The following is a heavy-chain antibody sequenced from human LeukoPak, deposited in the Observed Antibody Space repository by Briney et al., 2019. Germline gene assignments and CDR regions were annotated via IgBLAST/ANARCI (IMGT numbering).Heavy chain of an antibody. V-gene: IGHV1-24*01. CDR1: GYTLTELS. CDR3: ATVKGQLVQYNYYSMDV. CDR2: FDLEDGET. D-gene: IGHD6-6*01. J-gene: IGHJ6*02. Sequence: GASVKVSCKVSGYTLTELSMHWVRQAPGKGLEWMGGFDLEDGETIYAQRFQGRVTMTEDTSTDTAYMELSSLRSEDTAVYYCATVKGQLVQYNYYSMDVWGQGTTVTVSS.